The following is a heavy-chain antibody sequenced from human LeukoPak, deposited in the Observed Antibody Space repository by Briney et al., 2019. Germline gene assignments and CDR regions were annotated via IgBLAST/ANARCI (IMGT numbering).Heavy chain of an antibody. CDR3: ASFGRGSSWTDDAFDI. D-gene: IGHD6-13*01. Sequence: GGSMRLSCAASGFTFSSYSMNWVRQAPGKGLEWVSYISSSSSTIYYADSVKGRFTISRANAKNSLYLQMNSLRAEDTAVYYCASFGRGSSWTDDAFDIWGQGTMVTVSS. V-gene: IGHV3-48*01. CDR1: GFTFSSYS. CDR2: ISSSSSTI. J-gene: IGHJ3*02.